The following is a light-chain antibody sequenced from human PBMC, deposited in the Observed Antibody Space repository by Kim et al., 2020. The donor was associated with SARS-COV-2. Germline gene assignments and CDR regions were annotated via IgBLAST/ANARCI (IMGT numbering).Light chain of an antibody. J-gene: IGLJ2*01. V-gene: IGLV3-19*01. CDR2: GKH. CDR1: SLRSYY. CDR3: NSRDSSGNVV. Sequence: SSELTQDPAVSVALGQTVRMTCQGDSLRSYYTTWYQQKPGQAPILVMSGKHNRPSGIPDRFSGSSSGNTASLTITGAQAEDEADYYCNSRDSSGNVVFGGGTQLTVL.